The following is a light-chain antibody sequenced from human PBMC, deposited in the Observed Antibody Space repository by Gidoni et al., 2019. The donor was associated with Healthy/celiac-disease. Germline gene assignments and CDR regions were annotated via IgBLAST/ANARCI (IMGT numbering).Light chain of an antibody. Sequence: EIVLTQSPATLSLSPGERATLSCRASQRVSSYLAWYQQKPGQAPRLLIYDASNRATGIPARFSVSGSGTDFTLTISSLEPEDFAVYYCQQRSNWPPSITFGQGTRLESK. J-gene: IGKJ5*01. V-gene: IGKV3-11*01. CDR1: QRVSSY. CDR2: DAS. CDR3: QQRSNWPPSIT.